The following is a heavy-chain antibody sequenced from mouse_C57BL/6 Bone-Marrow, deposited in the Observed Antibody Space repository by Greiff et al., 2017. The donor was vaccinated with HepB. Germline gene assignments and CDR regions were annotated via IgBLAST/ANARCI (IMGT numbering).Heavy chain of an antibody. V-gene: IGHV2-5*01. D-gene: IGHD1-1*01. Sequence: VQVVESGPGLVQPSQSLSITCTVSGFSLTSYGVHWVRQSPGKGLEWLGVIWRGGSTDYNAAFMSRLSITKDNSKSQVFFKMNSLQADDTAIYYCAKGIYYYGSSYEGYAMDYWGQGTSVTVSS. J-gene: IGHJ4*01. CDR1: GFSLTSYG. CDR3: AKGIYYYGSSYEGYAMDY. CDR2: IWRGGST.